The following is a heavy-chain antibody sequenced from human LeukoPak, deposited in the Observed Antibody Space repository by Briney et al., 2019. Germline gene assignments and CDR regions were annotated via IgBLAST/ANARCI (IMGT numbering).Heavy chain of an antibody. CDR2: IYHSGST. Sequence: SETLSLTCAVSGGSISSSNWWSWVRQPPGKGLEWIGEIYHSGSTNYNPSLKSRVTISVDKSKNQFSLKLSSVTAADTAVYYCARAYLAAFPSGDAFDIWGQGTMVTVSS. CDR3: ARAYLAAFPSGDAFDI. J-gene: IGHJ3*02. V-gene: IGHV4-4*02. D-gene: IGHD6-13*01. CDR1: GGSISSSNW.